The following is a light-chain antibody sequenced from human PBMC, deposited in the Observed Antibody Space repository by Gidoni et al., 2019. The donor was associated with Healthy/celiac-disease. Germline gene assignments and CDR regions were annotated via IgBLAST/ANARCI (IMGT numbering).Light chain of an antibody. CDR1: QSVSSSY. CDR3: QQWGT. J-gene: IGKJ1*01. CDR2: GAS. V-gene: IGKV3-20*01. Sequence: EIVLTQSPGTLSLSPGERATLSCRASQSVSSSYLAWYQQKPGQAPWLLIYGASSRATGIPDRFSGSGSGTDFTLTISRLEPEDFAVYYCQQWGTFGQGTKVEIK.